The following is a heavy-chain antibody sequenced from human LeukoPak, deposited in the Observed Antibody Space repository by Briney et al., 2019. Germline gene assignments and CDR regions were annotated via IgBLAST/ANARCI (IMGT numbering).Heavy chain of an antibody. Sequence: GGSLRLSCAASGFTFSSYSMNWVRQAPGKGLEWVSFITGSSNTIYYADSVKGRFTISRDNAKNSLYLQMNSLRDEDTAVYYCARGPAAAIDYWGQGTLVTVSS. CDR2: ITGSSNTI. J-gene: IGHJ4*02. D-gene: IGHD2-2*01. V-gene: IGHV3-48*02. CDR1: GFTFSSYS. CDR3: ARGPAAAIDY.